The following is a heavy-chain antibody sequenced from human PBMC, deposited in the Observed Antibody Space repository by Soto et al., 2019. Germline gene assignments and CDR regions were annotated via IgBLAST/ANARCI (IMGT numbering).Heavy chain of an antibody. CDR2: ISSSSSTI. V-gene: IGHV3-48*02. Sequence: GGSLRLSWAASGFTFSSYSMNWVRQAPGKGLEWVSYISSSSSTIYYADSVKGRFTISRDNAKNSLYLQMNSLRDEDTAVYYCARDRTYYYGSGSYYNPSFDIWGQGTMVTVSS. CDR3: ARDRTYYYGSGSYYNPSFDI. D-gene: IGHD3-10*01. CDR1: GFTFSSYS. J-gene: IGHJ3*02.